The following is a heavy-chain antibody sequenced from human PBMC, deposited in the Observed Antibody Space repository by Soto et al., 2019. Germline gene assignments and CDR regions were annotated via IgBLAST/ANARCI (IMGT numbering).Heavy chain of an antibody. V-gene: IGHV1-18*01. CDR3: ARDHKRGYGYGQEYGMDV. CDR2: ISAYNGNT. D-gene: IGHD5-18*01. Sequence: ASVKVSCKASGYTFTSYGISWVRQAPGQGFEWMGWISAYNGNTNYAQKLQGRVTMTTDTSTSTAYMELSSLRSEDTAVYYCARDHKRGYGYGQEYGMDVWGQGTTVTSP. J-gene: IGHJ6*02. CDR1: GYTFTSYG.